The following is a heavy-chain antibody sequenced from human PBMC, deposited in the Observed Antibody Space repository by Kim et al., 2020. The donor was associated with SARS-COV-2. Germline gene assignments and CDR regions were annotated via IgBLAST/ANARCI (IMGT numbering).Heavy chain of an antibody. V-gene: IGHV4-61*01. Sequence: SETLSLTCTVSGGSVSSGSYYWSWIRQPPGKGLEWIGYIYYSGSTNYNPSLKSRVTISVDTSKNQFSLKLSSVTAADTAVYYCASELTGTTAYFDYWGQGTLVTVSS. CDR3: ASELTGTTAYFDY. D-gene: IGHD1-20*01. CDR2: IYYSGST. J-gene: IGHJ4*02. CDR1: GGSVSSGSYY.